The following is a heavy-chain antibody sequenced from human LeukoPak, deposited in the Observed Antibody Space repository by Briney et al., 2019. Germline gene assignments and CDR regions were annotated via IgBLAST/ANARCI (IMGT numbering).Heavy chain of an antibody. CDR3: ANGAGYSSGHKGYYYGMDV. CDR1: GGSINSDYYY. Sequence: SETLSLTCTVSGGSINSDYYYWSWIRQHPGRGLEWIGYIYHSGTTYYNPPLESRVTISKDTYKNQFSLTQYSVTAADTAVHYCANGAGYSSGHKGYYYGMDVWGQGTTVTVPS. D-gene: IGHD6-19*01. V-gene: IGHV4-31*03. J-gene: IGHJ6*02. CDR2: IYHSGTT.